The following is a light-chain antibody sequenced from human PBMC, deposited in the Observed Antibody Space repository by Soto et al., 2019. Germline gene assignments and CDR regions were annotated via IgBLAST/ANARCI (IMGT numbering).Light chain of an antibody. CDR1: QSISNW. V-gene: IGKV1-5*03. CDR3: QQYNSYPVT. CDR2: KAS. J-gene: IGKJ4*01. Sequence: DIEMTQSPSTLPASVGDRVTITCGASQSISNWLAWYQQKKGTAPKLLIYKASSLESGVPSRLSGSGSGTEFTITISSLQTDDFETYYCQQYNSYPVTFGGGTKVDI.